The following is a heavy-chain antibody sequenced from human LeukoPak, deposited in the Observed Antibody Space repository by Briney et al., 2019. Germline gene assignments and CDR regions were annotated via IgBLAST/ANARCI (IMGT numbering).Heavy chain of an antibody. Sequence: SETLSLTCTVSGGSISSSYYYWAWIRQPPGKGLEWIGSIYYSGNTYYNPSLKSRVTISVDTSKNQFSLKLSSVTAADTAVYYCARGMVAARLYSYYYMDVWGKGTTVTVSS. CDR2: IYYSGNT. V-gene: IGHV4-39*01. CDR1: GGSISSSYYY. CDR3: ARGMVAARLYSYYYMDV. D-gene: IGHD6-6*01. J-gene: IGHJ6*03.